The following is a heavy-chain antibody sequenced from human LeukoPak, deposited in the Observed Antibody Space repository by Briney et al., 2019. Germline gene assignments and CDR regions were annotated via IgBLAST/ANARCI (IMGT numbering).Heavy chain of an antibody. CDR3: ARDIPRGGYCSGGSCYLGAFDI. Sequence: ASVKVSCKASGYTFTGYYMHWVRQAPGQGLEWMGWINPNSGGTNYAQKFQGRVTMTRDTSISTAYMELSRLRSDDTAVYYCARDIPRGGYCSGGSCYLGAFDIWGQGTMVTVSS. D-gene: IGHD2-15*01. CDR2: INPNSGGT. CDR1: GYTFTGYY. V-gene: IGHV1-2*02. J-gene: IGHJ3*02.